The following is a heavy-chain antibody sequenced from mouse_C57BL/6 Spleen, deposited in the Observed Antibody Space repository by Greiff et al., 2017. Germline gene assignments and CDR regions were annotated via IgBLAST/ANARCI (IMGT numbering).Heavy chain of an antibody. CDR2: ISSGSSTI. CDR3: ARYDYESMDY. CDR1: GFTFSDYG. V-gene: IGHV5-17*01. D-gene: IGHD2-4*01. Sequence: EVNVVESGGGLVKPGGSLKLSCAASGFTFSDYGMHWVRQAPEKGLEWVAYISSGSSTIYYADTVKGRFTISRDNAKNTLFLQLTSLRSEDTAMYYCARYDYESMDYWGQGTSVTVSS. J-gene: IGHJ4*01.